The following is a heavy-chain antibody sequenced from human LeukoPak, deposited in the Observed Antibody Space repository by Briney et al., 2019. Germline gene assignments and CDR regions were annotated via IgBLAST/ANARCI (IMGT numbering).Heavy chain of an antibody. D-gene: IGHD3-16*02. CDR1: GFTLSSSW. CDR3: ARYRILAS. J-gene: IGHJ4*02. Sequence: PGGSLRLSCAGSGFTLSSSWMKWVRQAPGKGLEWVANIKEDGSEKYYVDSVKGRFTISRDNAKNSLYLQMNSLRAEDTAVYYCARYRILASWDQGTLVTVSS. CDR2: IKEDGSEK. V-gene: IGHV3-7*04.